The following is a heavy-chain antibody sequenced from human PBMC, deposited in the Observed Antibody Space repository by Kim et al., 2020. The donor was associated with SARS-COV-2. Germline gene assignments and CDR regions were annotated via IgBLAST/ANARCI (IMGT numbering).Heavy chain of an antibody. CDR2: IYYSGST. J-gene: IGHJ5*02. CDR3: ARANYGEEPEFDP. CDR1: GGSISSYY. D-gene: IGHD4-17*01. V-gene: IGHV4-59*13. Sequence: SETLSLTCTVSGGSISSYYWSWIRQPPGKGLEWIGYIYYSGSTNYNPSLKSRVTISVDTSKNQFSLKLSSVTAADTAVYYCARANYGEEPEFDPWGQGTLVTVSS.